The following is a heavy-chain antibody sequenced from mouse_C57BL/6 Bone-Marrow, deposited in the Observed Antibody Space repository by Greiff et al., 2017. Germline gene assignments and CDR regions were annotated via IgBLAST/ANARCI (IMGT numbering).Heavy chain of an antibody. CDR3: AREGITTVVAKGYFDV. Sequence: VQLQQSGPELVKPGASVKIPCKASGYTFTDYNMDWVKQSHGKSLEWIGDINPNNGGTIYNQKFKGKATLTVDKSSSTAYMELRSLTSEDTAVYYCAREGITTVVAKGYFDVWGTGTTVTVSS. D-gene: IGHD1-1*01. J-gene: IGHJ1*03. V-gene: IGHV1-18*01. CDR1: GYTFTDYN. CDR2: INPNNGGT.